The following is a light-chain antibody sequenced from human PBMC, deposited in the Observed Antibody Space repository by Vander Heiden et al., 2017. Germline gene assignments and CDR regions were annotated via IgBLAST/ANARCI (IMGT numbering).Light chain of an antibody. CDR3: QQYGSSPRT. V-gene: IGKV3-20*01. CDR1: QSVSSSY. J-gene: IGKJ1*01. CDR2: GAS. Sequence: IVLKQSSGTLYLSPGERATLPCRASQSVSSSYLAWYQQTPGQAPRLLIYGASCRATGIPDRFSGSGSGTDFTLTISRLEPEDFAVYYCQQYGSSPRTFVQGTKVEIK.